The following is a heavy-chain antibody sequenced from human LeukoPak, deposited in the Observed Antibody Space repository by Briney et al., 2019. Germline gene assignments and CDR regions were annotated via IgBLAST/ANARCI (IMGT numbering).Heavy chain of an antibody. J-gene: IGHJ3*02. CDR3: ARDQDPGAFDI. Sequence: GASVKVSCKASSYXLTNYGMSWVRQAPGQGLEWMGWISAYNGNTNYAQNLQGRVTMTTDTSTNTAYMELRSLISDDTAVYYCARDQDPGAFDIWGQGTMVTVSS. V-gene: IGHV1-18*01. CDR1: SYXLTNYG. CDR2: ISAYNGNT.